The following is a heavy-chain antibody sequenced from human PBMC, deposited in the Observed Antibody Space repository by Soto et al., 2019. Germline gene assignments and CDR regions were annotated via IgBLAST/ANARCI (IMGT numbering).Heavy chain of an antibody. V-gene: IGHV3-15*01. CDR1: GFTFSNAW. J-gene: IGHJ4*02. Sequence: GGSLRLSCEASGFTFSNAWMNWVRQGPGKGLEWLGRIKSKVDGGTADYGAATKGRFSISRDDLKNMLYLQMNSLRAEDTAVYYCAKDTQRGYSYGYFDYWGQGTLVTVS. CDR2: IKSKVDGGTA. CDR3: AKDTQRGYSYGYFDY. D-gene: IGHD5-18*01.